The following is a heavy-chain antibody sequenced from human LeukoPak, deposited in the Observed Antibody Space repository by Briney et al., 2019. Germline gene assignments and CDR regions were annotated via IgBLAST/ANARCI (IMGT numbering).Heavy chain of an antibody. D-gene: IGHD4-23*01. CDR3: ARHLTYGGWNS. Sequence: RPGGSLRLSCAASGFTFSSYWMQWVRQAPGKGLVWVSRINSDGSSASYADSVKGRFTISRDNAKNTLYLQMNSLRAEDTAVYYCARHLTYGGWNSWGQGTLVTVSS. CDR1: GFTFSSYW. J-gene: IGHJ4*02. CDR2: INSDGSSA. V-gene: IGHV3-74*01.